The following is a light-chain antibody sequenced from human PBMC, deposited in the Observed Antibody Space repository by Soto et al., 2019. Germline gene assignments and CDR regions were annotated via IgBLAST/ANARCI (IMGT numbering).Light chain of an antibody. CDR3: QQYNNWPPMYT. J-gene: IGKJ2*01. CDR1: QSVSSN. Sequence: IVLTQYPGTLSLSPGERATLSCRASQSVSSNLAWYQQKPGQAPRLLIYGASTRATGIPARFSGSGSVTEFTRTISSLQSEEFAVYYCQQYNNWPPMYTFGQGTKVDIK. V-gene: IGKV3-15*01. CDR2: GAS.